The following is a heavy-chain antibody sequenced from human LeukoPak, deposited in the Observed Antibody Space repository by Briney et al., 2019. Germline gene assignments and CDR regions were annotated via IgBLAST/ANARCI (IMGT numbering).Heavy chain of an antibody. V-gene: IGHV3-48*03. Sequence: GESLRLSCAASGFTFSSHEVDWVRKAPGKGLEWVSYISSSGSTTHYSDSVKGRFTISRDNAKNSLYLQMNSLRVEDTAVYYCANLVGTTPYWGQGTLVTVSS. J-gene: IGHJ4*02. CDR2: ISSSGSTT. D-gene: IGHD1-26*01. CDR1: GFTFSSHE. CDR3: ANLVGTTPY.